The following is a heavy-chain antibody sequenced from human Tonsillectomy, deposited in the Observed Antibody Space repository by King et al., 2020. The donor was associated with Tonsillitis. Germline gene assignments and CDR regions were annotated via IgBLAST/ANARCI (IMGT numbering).Heavy chain of an antibody. Sequence: VQLVESGGGLVQPGGSLKLSCVASGFSFTTYTMSWGRQAPGKGLEWVSRISGSGVGIFFTDSVKGRFTISRDNSKNTVFLQMKSLSADDTALYYCAKDRAQMTTVNNLDSWGQGTLVTVSS. V-gene: IGHV3-23*04. CDR3: AKDRAQMTTVNNLDS. D-gene: IGHD4-11*01. CDR2: ISGSGVGI. CDR1: GFSFTTYT. J-gene: IGHJ4*02.